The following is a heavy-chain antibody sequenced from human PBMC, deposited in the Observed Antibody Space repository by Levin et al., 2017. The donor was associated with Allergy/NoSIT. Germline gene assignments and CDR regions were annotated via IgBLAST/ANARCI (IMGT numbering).Heavy chain of an antibody. CDR2: ISAYNGNT. D-gene: IGHD2-2*02. Sequence: ASVKVSCKASGYTFTSYGISWVRQAPGQGLEWMGWISAYNGNTNYAQKLQGRVTMTTDTSTSTAYMELRSLRSDDTAVYYCARDVLRYCSSTSCYRSDPWGQGTLVTVSS. CDR1: GYTFTSYG. J-gene: IGHJ5*02. CDR3: ARDVLRYCSSTSCYRSDP. V-gene: IGHV1-18*01.